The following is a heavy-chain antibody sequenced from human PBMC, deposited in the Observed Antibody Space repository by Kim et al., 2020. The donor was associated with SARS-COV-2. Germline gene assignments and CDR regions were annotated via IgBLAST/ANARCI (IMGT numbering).Heavy chain of an antibody. V-gene: IGHV3-64D*06. CDR1: GFTFSSYA. CDR3: VRGFEAALFDY. Sequence: GGSLRLSCSASGFTFSSYAMHWVRQAPGKGLEYVSAISSNGGSTYYADSVKGRFTISRDNSKNTLYLQMSSLRAEDTAVYYCVRGFEAALFDYWGQGTLVTVSS. J-gene: IGHJ4*02. D-gene: IGHD6-6*01. CDR2: ISSNGGST.